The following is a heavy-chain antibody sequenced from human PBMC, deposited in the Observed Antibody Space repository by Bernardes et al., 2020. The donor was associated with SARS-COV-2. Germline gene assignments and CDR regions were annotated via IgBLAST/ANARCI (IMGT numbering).Heavy chain of an antibody. J-gene: IGHJ5*01. CDR3: SFLFGDSISP. CDR1: GYTLTGNY. V-gene: IGHV1-2*02. CDR2: LNPNSGAT. D-gene: IGHD3-22*01. Sequence: ASVKVSCKASGYTLTGNYIHWVRQAPGQGLEWMGWLNPNSGATNYAQRFQGRVTMTRDTSITTAYMELSSLTYDGTAVYYCSFLFGDSISPWGQGTLVTVVS.